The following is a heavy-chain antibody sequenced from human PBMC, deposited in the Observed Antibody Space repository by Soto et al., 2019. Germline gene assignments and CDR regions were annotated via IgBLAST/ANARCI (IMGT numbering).Heavy chain of an antibody. CDR1: RFTFSSYY. J-gene: IGHJ6*02. V-gene: IGHV3-33*01. D-gene: IGHD2-2*01. CDR2: IWYDGSNK. CDR3: ARDRIVVAPPDGGYYDHGIDV. Sequence: GESLRLSCPVPRFTFSSYYMHCVRQAPGKGLEWVVVIWYDGSNKYYADSVKGRFTNCRDNSKDTPYLQMNSLRAEDTAVYYCARDRIVVAPPDGGYYDHGIDVWGQGTTVTVSS.